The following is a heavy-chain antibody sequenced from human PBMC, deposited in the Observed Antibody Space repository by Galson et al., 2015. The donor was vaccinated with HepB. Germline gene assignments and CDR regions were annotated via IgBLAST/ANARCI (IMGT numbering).Heavy chain of an antibody. D-gene: IGHD3-3*01. V-gene: IGHV3-64D*06. CDR3: VKSYDFWSGYRNNLAY. Sequence: SLRLSCAPSGFTFTRYAIHWVRQAPGKGLEYVSAVSSTGGSTYYADSVKGRFTISRDNSKSMLYLQMSSLKPEDTAVYYCVKSYDFWSGYRNNLAYWGQGTLVTGSS. CDR1: GFTFTRYA. J-gene: IGHJ4*02. CDR2: VSSTGGST.